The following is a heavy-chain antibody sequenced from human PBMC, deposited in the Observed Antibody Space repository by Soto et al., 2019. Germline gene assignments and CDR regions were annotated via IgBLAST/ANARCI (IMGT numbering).Heavy chain of an antibody. J-gene: IGHJ4*02. CDR1: GGSISSYY. V-gene: IGHV4-59*01. Sequence: SETLSLTCTVSGGSISSYYWSWIRQPPGKGLEWIGYIYYSGSTNYNPSLKSRVTISVDTSKNQFSLKLSSVTAADTAVYYCARAIGGGDSFYYFDTWGPGTLVTVSS. CDR3: ARAIGGGDSFYYFDT. CDR2: IYYSGST. D-gene: IGHD2-21*02.